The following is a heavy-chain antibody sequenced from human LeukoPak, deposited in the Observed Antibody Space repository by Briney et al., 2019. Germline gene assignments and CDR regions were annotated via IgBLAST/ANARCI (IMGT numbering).Heavy chain of an antibody. CDR2: INWNGASI. Sequence: GGSLRLSCAASGFNFDDHGMSWVRQAPGKGLEWVSHINWNGASIGYADSVKGRFTISRDNAKTSLYLQMNSLRAEDTALYYCARHIAAAGTNWFDPWGQGTLVTVSS. J-gene: IGHJ5*02. D-gene: IGHD6-13*01. V-gene: IGHV3-20*04. CDR1: GFNFDDHG. CDR3: ARHIAAAGTNWFDP.